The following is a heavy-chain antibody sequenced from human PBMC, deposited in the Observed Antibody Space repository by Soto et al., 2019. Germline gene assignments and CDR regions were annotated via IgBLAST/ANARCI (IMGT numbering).Heavy chain of an antibody. CDR3: ARARGGYCSGGSCYWARDYYYMDV. D-gene: IGHD2-15*01. CDR1: GGSISSYY. V-gene: IGHV4-59*01. J-gene: IGHJ6*03. CDR2: IYYSGST. Sequence: SETLSLTCTVSGGSISSYYWSWIRQPPGKGLEWIGYIYYSGSTNYNPSLKSRVTISVDTSKNQFSLKLSSVTAADTAVYYCARARGGYCSGGSCYWARDYYYMDVWGKGTTVTVSS.